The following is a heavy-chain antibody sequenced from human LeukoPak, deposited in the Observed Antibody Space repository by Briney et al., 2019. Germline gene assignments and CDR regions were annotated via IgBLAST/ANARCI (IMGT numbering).Heavy chain of an antibody. J-gene: IGHJ5*02. V-gene: IGHV4-39*01. Sequence: PSETLSLTCAVSGGAISSSTYYWGWIRQPPGKGLEWIGSTYYSGSTYYNSSLKSRVTISVDTSKNQFSLKLSSVTAADTAVYYCARHLSVGGYYPQPQYTWFDPWGQGTLVTVSS. D-gene: IGHD3-22*01. CDR2: TYYSGST. CDR1: GGAISSSTYY. CDR3: ARHLSVGGYYPQPQYTWFDP.